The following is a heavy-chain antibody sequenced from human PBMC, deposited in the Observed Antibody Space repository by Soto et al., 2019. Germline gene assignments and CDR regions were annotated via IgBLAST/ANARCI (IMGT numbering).Heavy chain of an antibody. CDR3: AKDRIGVGYFDY. J-gene: IGHJ4*02. CDR2: ISGSGGST. D-gene: IGHD3-3*01. Sequence: GGSLRLSCAASGFTFSSYAMSWVRQAPGKGLEWVSAISGSGGSTYYADSVKGRFTISRDNSENTLYLQMNSLRAEDTAVYYCAKDRIGVGYFDYWGQGTLVTVSS. V-gene: IGHV3-23*01. CDR1: GFTFSSYA.